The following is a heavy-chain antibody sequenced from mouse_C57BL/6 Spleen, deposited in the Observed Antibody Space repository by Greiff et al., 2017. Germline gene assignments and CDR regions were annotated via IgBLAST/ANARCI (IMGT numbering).Heavy chain of an antibody. CDR1: GYTFTSYW. D-gene: IGHD2-3*01. CDR2: IYPGSGST. J-gene: IGHJ2*01. V-gene: IGHV1-55*01. CDR3: ARYDGYYYYFDY. Sequence: QVQLKQPGAELVKPGASVKMSCKASGYTFTSYWITWVKQRPGQGLEWIGDIYPGSGSTNYNEKFKSKATLTVDTSSSPAYMQLSSLTSEDSAVYYCARYDGYYYYFDYWGQGTTLTVSS.